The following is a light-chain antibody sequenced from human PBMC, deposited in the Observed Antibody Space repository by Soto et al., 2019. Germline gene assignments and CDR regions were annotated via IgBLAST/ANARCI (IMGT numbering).Light chain of an antibody. CDR3: QQYSALPHT. V-gene: IGKV3-20*01. CDR1: QSVTNSF. Sequence: ESVLTQSPGTLSLSPGERATLSCRASQSVTNSFFAWYQQKPGQAPRLLIYAVSSRATGIPDRFSGSVSGTDFTLTISRLEPEDFVVYYCQQYSALPHTFGQGTKLEVK. J-gene: IGKJ2*01. CDR2: AVS.